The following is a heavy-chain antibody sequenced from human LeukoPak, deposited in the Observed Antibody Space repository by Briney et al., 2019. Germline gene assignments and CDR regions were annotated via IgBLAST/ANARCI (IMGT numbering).Heavy chain of an antibody. V-gene: IGHV1-18*01. CDR3: ARANYYSDTRGYYGAGFDD. CDR1: GYTFTSYG. Sequence: ASVKVSCKASGYTFTSYGISWVRQAPGQGLEWMGWNSAYNGNTNYAQKLQGRVTMTTDTSTSTAYMELRSLRSDDTAVYYCARANYYSDTRGYYGAGFDDWGQGALVTVSS. CDR2: NSAYNGNT. J-gene: IGHJ4*02. D-gene: IGHD3-22*01.